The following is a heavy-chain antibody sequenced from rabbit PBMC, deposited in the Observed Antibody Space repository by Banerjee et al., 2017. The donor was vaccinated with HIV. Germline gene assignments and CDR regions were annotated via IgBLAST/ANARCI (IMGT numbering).Heavy chain of an antibody. CDR2: IYGGSTIST. J-gene: IGHJ4*01. CDR3: ARDLAGVIGWNFNL. V-gene: IGHV1S45*01. D-gene: IGHD4-1*01. CDR1: GIDFSSLYY. Sequence: QQQLEESGGGLVKPGGTLTLTCKASGIDFSSLYYMCWVRQAPGKGLEWIACIYGGSTISTYYASWAKGRFTISKTSSTTVTLQMTSLTAADTASYFCARDLAGVIGWNFNLWGPGTLVTVS.